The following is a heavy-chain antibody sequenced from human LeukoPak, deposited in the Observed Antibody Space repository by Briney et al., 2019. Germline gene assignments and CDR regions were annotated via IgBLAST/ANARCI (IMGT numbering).Heavy chain of an antibody. D-gene: IGHD5-24*01. Sequence: ASVKVSCKASGYTFTTYFMHWVRQAPGQGLERMGLINPSDGSTRYAQKFQVRLTITRDTSTSTVYMDLGSLRSEDTAVYYCARDRDAYSLWGQGTLVTVSS. J-gene: IGHJ4*02. CDR1: GYTFTTYF. V-gene: IGHV1-46*01. CDR2: INPSDGST. CDR3: ARDRDAYSL.